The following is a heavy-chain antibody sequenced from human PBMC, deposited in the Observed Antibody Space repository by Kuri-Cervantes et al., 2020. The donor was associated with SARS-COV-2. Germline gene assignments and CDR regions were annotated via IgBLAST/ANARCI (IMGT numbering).Heavy chain of an antibody. CDR2: IDHSGST. CDR1: GGSFSGYY. J-gene: IGHJ4*02. D-gene: IGHD2-8*01. V-gene: IGHV4-34*01. Sequence: SQTLSLTCAVYGGSFSGYYWSWIRQPPGKGLEWIGEIDHSGSTNYNPSLKSRVTITVDTSKNQFSLKLSSLTAADTGIYFCAGGPCTTDSCLYGVEYWGQGILVTVSS. CDR3: AGGPCTTDSCLYGVEY.